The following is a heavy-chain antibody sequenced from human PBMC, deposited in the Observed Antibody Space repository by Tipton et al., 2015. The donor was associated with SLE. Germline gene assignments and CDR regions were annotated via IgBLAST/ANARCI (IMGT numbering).Heavy chain of an antibody. CDR2: INHSGST. V-gene: IGHV4-39*07. CDR3: ARGGLGHSGSSALEWFQH. Sequence: TLSLTCTVSGGSISSGSYYWSWIRQPPGKGLEWIGEINHSGSTNYNPSLKSRVTISVDTSKNQFSLKLSSVTAADTAVYYCARGGLGHSGSSALEWFQHWGQGTLVTVSS. CDR1: GGSISSGSYY. J-gene: IGHJ1*01. D-gene: IGHD6-6*01.